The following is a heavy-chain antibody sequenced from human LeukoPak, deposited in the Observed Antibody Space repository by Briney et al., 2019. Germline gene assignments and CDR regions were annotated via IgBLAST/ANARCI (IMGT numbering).Heavy chain of an antibody. CDR3: ASLGGSYGY. V-gene: IGHV4-59*01. CDR1: GGSISSYY. J-gene: IGHJ4*02. Sequence: KPSETQSLTCTVSGGSISSYYWSWIRQPPGKGLEWIGYIYYSGSTNYNPSLKSRVTISVDTSKNQFSLKLSSVTAADTAVYYCASLGGSYGYWGQGTLVTVSS. D-gene: IGHD1-26*01. CDR2: IYYSGST.